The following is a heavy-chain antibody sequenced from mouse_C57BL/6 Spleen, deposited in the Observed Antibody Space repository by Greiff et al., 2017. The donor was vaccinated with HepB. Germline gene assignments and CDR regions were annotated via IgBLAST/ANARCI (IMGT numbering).Heavy chain of an antibody. Sequence: VQLQQSGTELVKPGASVKLSCKASGYTFTSYWMHWVKQRPIQGLEWIGNIDPSDSETHYNQKFKDKATLTVDKSSSTAYMQLSSLTSEYSAVYYCASSSYYYGSSYYFDYWGQGTTLTVSS. V-gene: IGHV1-52*01. J-gene: IGHJ2*01. CDR1: GYTFTSYW. CDR3: ASSSYYYGSSYYFDY. CDR2: IDPSDSET. D-gene: IGHD1-1*01.